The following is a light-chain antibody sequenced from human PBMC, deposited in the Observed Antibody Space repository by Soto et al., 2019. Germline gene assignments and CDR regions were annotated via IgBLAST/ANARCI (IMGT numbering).Light chain of an antibody. Sequence: ETVMTQSPATLSVSPGERATLSCRASQSVYSSLAWYQQKHGQAPRLLIYGASTRATGIPARFSGSGSGTEFTLTISSLQSEDFAVYYCQQYNNWPPYTFGQGTKLEIK. J-gene: IGKJ2*01. CDR1: QSVYSS. CDR2: GAS. CDR3: QQYNNWPPYT. V-gene: IGKV3-15*01.